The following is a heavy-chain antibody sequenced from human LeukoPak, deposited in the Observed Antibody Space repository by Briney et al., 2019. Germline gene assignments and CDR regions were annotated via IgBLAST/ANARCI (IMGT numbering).Heavy chain of an antibody. J-gene: IGHJ5*02. CDR2: IYTSGST. Sequence: SETLSPTCTVSGGSISSYYWSWIRQPAGKGLEWIGRIYTSGSTNYNPSLKSRVTMSVDTSKNQLSLKLSSVTAADTAVYYCARGLSYYSSTSCLNWFDPWGQGTLVTVSS. CDR1: GGSISSYY. D-gene: IGHD2-2*01. CDR3: ARGLSYYSSTSCLNWFDP. V-gene: IGHV4-4*07.